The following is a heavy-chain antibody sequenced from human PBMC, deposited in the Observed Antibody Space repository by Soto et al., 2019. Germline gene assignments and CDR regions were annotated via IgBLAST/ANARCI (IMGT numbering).Heavy chain of an antibody. D-gene: IGHD3-10*01. J-gene: IGHJ5*02. CDR3: ARGSGSYYPHWFDP. Sequence: EVQLVESGGGLVQPGGSLRLSCAASGFTFSSYSMNWVRQAPGKGLEWVSYISSTSSTIYYTDSVKGRFNISRDNARKSLDLQMNSLRGEDTAVYYCARGSGSYYPHWFDPWGQGTLVTVSS. CDR1: GFTFSSYS. CDR2: ISSTSSTI. V-gene: IGHV3-48*01.